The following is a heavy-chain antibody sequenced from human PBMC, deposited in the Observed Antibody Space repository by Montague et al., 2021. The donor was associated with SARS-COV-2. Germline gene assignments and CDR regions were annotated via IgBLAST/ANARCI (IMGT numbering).Heavy chain of an antibody. CDR1: GFPLSTSGMC. Sequence: PALVKPTQTLTLTCTFSGFPLSTSGMCVSWIRQPPGKALEWLALIDWDDDKYYSTSLKTRLTISKDTSKNQVVPTMTNKDPVDTATYYCARIRDYDILTGSYSGFDYWGQGTLVTVSS. V-gene: IGHV2-70*01. CDR2: IDWDDDK. CDR3: ARIRDYDILTGSYSGFDY. J-gene: IGHJ4*02. D-gene: IGHD3-9*01.